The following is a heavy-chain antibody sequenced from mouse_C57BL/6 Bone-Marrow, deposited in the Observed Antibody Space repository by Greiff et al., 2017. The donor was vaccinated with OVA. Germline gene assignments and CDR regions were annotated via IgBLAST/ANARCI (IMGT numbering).Heavy chain of an antibody. CDR3: ATRGDYYGSSYDFDY. CDR2: IAPSDSYT. CDR1: GYTFTSYW. V-gene: IGHV1-69*01. D-gene: IGHD1-1*01. J-gene: IGHJ2*01. Sequence: VQLQQPGAELVMPGASVKLSCKASGYTFTSYWMHWVKQRPGQGLEWIGEIAPSDSYTNYNQKFKGKSTLTVDKSSSTAYMQLSSLTSEDSAVYYCATRGDYYGSSYDFDYWGQGTTLTVSS.